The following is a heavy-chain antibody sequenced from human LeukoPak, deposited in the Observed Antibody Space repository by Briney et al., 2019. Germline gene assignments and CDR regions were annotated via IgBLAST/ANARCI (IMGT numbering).Heavy chain of an antibody. D-gene: IGHD2-8*01. J-gene: IGHJ5*02. CDR1: GGSISSYY. CDR3: ARRVLGYCTNGVCPNWFDP. Sequence: PSETLSLTCTVSGGSISSYYWSWMRQPPGKGLEWIGYIYTSLSTNYNPSLESRVTISVDTSKNQFSLKLSSVTAADTAVYYCARRVLGYCTNGVCPNWFDPWGQGTLVTVSS. V-gene: IGHV4-4*09. CDR2: IYTSLST.